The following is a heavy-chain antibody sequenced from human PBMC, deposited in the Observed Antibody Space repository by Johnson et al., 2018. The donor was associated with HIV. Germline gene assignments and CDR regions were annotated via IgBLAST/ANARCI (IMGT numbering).Heavy chain of an antibody. CDR3: ATDGGEQLPAAFDI. D-gene: IGHD3-16*01. CDR1: GFSFSSYG. V-gene: IGHV3-30*02. Sequence: QVQLVESGGGVVQPGESLRLSCAASGFSFSSYGMHWVRQAPGKGLEWVAFIWYDGSNKYYADSVKGRFTISRDNSKNTLYLQMNSLRAEDTAVYYCATDGGEQLPAAFDIWGQGTMVTVSS. J-gene: IGHJ3*02. CDR2: IWYDGSNK.